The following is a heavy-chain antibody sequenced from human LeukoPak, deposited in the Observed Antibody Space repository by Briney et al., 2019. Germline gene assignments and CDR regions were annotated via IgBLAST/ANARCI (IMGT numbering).Heavy chain of an antibody. CDR1: GFPFSAYD. CDR3: VRGALPGDNWYFDL. CDR2: FGSAGDT. Sequence: GGSLRLSCATSGFPFSAYDMHWVRQAPGKGLEWVSAFGSAGDTYYPDAVKGRFTISRDYGKNSLYLQMNSLRSGDTAVYFCVRGALPGDNWYFDLWGRGTLVTVS. V-gene: IGHV3-13*01. J-gene: IGHJ2*01. D-gene: IGHD5-24*01.